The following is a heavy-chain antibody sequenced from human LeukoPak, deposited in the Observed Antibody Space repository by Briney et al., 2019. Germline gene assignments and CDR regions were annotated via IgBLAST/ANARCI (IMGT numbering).Heavy chain of an antibody. J-gene: IGHJ4*02. CDR3: AKDLNWGLDY. D-gene: IGHD7-27*01. Sequence: PGGSLRLSCVASGFPFSSYWMTWVRQAPGKGLEWVANIKQDGSKKSYVDSVKGRFTISRDNAKNSLYLQMNSLRAEDTAIYYCAKDLNWGLDYWGQGTLVTVSS. CDR1: GFPFSSYW. V-gene: IGHV3-7*01. CDR2: IKQDGSKK.